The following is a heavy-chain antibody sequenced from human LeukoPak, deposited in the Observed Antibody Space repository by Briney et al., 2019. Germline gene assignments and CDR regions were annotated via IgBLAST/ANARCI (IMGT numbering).Heavy chain of an antibody. V-gene: IGHV4-39*07. Sequence: PSETLSLTCTVSGGSISSSSYYWGWIRQPPGKGLEWIGSIYYSGSTYYNPSLKSRVTISVDTSKNQFSLKLSSVTAADTAVCYCARDLGSSWYQPYNWFDPWGQGTLVTVSS. CDR2: IYYSGST. J-gene: IGHJ5*02. CDR1: GGSISSSSYY. CDR3: ARDLGSSWYQPYNWFDP. D-gene: IGHD6-13*01.